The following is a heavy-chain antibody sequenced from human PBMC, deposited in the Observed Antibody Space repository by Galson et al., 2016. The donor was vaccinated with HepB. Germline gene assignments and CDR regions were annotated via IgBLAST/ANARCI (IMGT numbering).Heavy chain of an antibody. V-gene: IGHV3-66*01. Sequence: SLRLSCAASGFTVSSNYMSWVRQAPGKGLEWVSIIYSGGDTYYADSVKGRFTISRDTLRNTLYVQMNSLRAEDTAVYYCARGNDHGIGAFGIWGQGTMVTVSS. J-gene: IGHJ3*02. D-gene: IGHD1-1*01. CDR3: ARGNDHGIGAFGI. CDR1: GFTVSSNY. CDR2: IYSGGDT.